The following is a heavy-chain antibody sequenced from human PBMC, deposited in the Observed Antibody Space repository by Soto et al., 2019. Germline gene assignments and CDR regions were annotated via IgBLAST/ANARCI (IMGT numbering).Heavy chain of an antibody. CDR3: AKDRDYGSYQYYYGMDV. Sequence: SLRLSCAASGFTFDDYAMHWVRQAPGKGLEWVSGISWNSGSIGYADSVKGRFTISRDNAKNSLYLQMNSLRAEDTALYYCAKDRDYGSYQYYYGMDVWGQGTTVTVSS. D-gene: IGHD4-17*01. CDR1: GFTFDDYA. CDR2: ISWNSGSI. V-gene: IGHV3-9*01. J-gene: IGHJ6*02.